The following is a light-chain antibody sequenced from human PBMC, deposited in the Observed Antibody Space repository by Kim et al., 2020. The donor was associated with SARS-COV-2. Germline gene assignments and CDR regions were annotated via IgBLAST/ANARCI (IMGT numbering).Light chain of an antibody. CDR1: QDINKY. V-gene: IGKV1-33*01. CDR3: QQYLNFLT. J-gene: IGKJ4*01. Sequence: SASVGDRVTITCQASQDINKYLNWYQQKPGKAPKLLIYDAANLEPGVPSRVSGSGSGTDFIFTITSLQPEDIATYYCQQYLNFLTFGGGTKVDIK. CDR2: DAA.